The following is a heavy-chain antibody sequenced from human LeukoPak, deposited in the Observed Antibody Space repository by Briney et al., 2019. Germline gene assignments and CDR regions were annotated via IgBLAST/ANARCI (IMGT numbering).Heavy chain of an antibody. Sequence: GGSLRLSCAASGFTFSDYAMSWVRQAPGKGLEWVSAISGTGGSTWYADSVKGRVTISRDNSKNTLYLQMNSLRAEDTAVYYCARDYCSSTSCLLDYWGQGTLVTVSS. V-gene: IGHV3-23*01. CDR3: ARDYCSSTSCLLDY. J-gene: IGHJ4*02. D-gene: IGHD2-2*01. CDR2: ISGTGGST. CDR1: GFTFSDYA.